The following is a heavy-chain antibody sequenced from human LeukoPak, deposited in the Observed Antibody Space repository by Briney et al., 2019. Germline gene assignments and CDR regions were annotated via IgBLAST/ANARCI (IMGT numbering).Heavy chain of an antibody. CDR1: GFTFSSYG. D-gene: IGHD3-10*01. J-gene: IGHJ6*02. V-gene: IGHV3-30*03. Sequence: PGRSLRLSCAASGFTFSSYGMHWVRQAPGKGLEWVAVISYDGSNKYYADSVKGRFTISRDNSKNTLYLQMNSLRAEDTAVYYCARDQGRGGRYYYYYGMDVWGQGTTVTVSS. CDR3: ARDQGRGGRYYYYYGMDV. CDR2: ISYDGSNK.